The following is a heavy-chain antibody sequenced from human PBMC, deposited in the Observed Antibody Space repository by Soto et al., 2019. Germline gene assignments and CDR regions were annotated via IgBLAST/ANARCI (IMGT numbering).Heavy chain of an antibody. J-gene: IGHJ5*01. CDR3: VRYRSLGSTGHWFDF. V-gene: IGHV4-31*03. CDR2: IYHIGSP. CDR1: GRPVTSGGYY. D-gene: IGHD3-16*01. Sequence: SETLSLTCTVSGRPVTSGGYYWTWIRQPPGKGLEWIGYIYHIGSPSYNPSLKSRLTMSLDTSKNQFSLNLTSVTAADTAIYYCVRYRSLGSTGHWFDFWGQGTLVTVSS.